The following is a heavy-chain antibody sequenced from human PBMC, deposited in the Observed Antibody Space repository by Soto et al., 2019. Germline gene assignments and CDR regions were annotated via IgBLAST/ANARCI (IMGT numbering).Heavy chain of an antibody. D-gene: IGHD3-22*01. J-gene: IGHJ4*02. CDR1: GYAFTIYD. CDR3: ARGEGSGYYDPSDY. V-gene: IGHV1-8*01. Sequence: ASVTVSCQASGYAFTIYDINWVRQATGQGLEWMGWMNPNSGNTGYAQKFQGRVTMTRNTSISTAYMELSSLRSEDTAVYYCARGEGSGYYDPSDYWGQGTLVTVSS. CDR2: MNPNSGNT.